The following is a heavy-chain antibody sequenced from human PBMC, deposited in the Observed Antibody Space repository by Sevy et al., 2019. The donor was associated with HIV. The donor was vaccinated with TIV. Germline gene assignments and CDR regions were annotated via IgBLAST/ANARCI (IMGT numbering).Heavy chain of an antibody. V-gene: IGHV3-30-3*01. CDR3: ARHIVRGALYYYGMDV. CDR2: ISYDGSNK. CDR1: GFTFSSYA. Sequence: GGSLRLSCAASGFTFSSYAMHWVRQAPGKGLEWVAVISYDGSNKYYADSVKGRFTISRDNSKNTLYLQMNSLRAEDTAVYYCARHIVRGALYYYGMDVWGQGTTVTVSS. D-gene: IGHD3-10*01. J-gene: IGHJ6*02.